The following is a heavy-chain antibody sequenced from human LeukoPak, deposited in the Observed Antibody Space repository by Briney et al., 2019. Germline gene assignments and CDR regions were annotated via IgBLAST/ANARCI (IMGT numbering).Heavy chain of an antibody. Sequence: SETLSLTCTVSGGSISSYYWSWIRQPAGKGLQWIGCIYTSGSTNYNPSLKSRVTISVDKSKNQFSLKLSSVTAADTAVYYCARGSGRTYYYYYYCMDVWGKGTTVTVSS. CDR1: GGSISSYY. V-gene: IGHV4-4*07. CDR2: IYTSGST. CDR3: ARGSGRTYYYYYYCMDV. J-gene: IGHJ6*03. D-gene: IGHD3-3*01.